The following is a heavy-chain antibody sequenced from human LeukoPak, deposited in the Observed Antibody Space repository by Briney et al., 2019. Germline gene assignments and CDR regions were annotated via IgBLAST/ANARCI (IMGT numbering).Heavy chain of an antibody. J-gene: IGHJ4*02. D-gene: IGHD6-13*01. Sequence: GASVKVSCKASGYTFTSYDINWVRQATGQGLEWMGWMNPNSGNTGYAQKFQGSVTMTRKTSISTAYMELTSLRSEDTAVYYCARGYGLAAGTEFYDYWGQGTLVTVSS. V-gene: IGHV1-8*01. CDR2: MNPNSGNT. CDR1: GYTFTSYD. CDR3: ARGYGLAAGTEFYDY.